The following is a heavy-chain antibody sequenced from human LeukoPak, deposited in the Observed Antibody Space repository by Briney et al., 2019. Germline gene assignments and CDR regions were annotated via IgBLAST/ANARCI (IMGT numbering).Heavy chain of an antibody. D-gene: IGHD2-2*01. CDR2: INHSGST. V-gene: IGHV4-34*01. J-gene: IGHJ4*02. CDR3: ARARDEVPAAISYFEY. CDR1: GGSFSGYY. Sequence: SETLSLTCAVSGGSFSGYYWSWIRQPPGKGLEWIGEINHSGSTNYNPSLKSRVTISVDTSKNQFSLKLSSVTAADTAVYYCARARDEVPAAISYFEYWGQGTLVTVSS.